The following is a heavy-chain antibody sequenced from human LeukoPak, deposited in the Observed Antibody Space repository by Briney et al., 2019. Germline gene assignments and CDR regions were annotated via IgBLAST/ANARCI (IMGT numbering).Heavy chain of an antibody. CDR2: ISAYNGNT. J-gene: IGHJ4*02. CDR3: ARDRGNYDSSDPLDY. CDR1: GYTFTTYG. V-gene: IGHV1-18*01. D-gene: IGHD3-22*01. Sequence: GASEKVSCKTSGYTFTTYGISWVRQAPGQGLEWMGWISAYNGNTNYAQKLQGRVTMTTDASTSTAYMELRSLRSDDTAVYYCARDRGNYDSSDPLDYWGQGTLVTVSS.